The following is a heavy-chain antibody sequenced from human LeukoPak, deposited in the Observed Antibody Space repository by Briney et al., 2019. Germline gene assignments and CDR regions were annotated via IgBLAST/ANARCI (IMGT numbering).Heavy chain of an antibody. Sequence: SVKVSCKASGGTFSSYTISWVRQAPGQGLEWMGRMIPILGIANYAQKFQGRVTITADKSTSTAYMELSSLRSEDTAVHYCARALDYDSSGYYYSDAFDIWGQGTMVTVSS. CDR2: MIPILGIA. V-gene: IGHV1-69*02. D-gene: IGHD3-22*01. CDR1: GGTFSSYT. J-gene: IGHJ3*02. CDR3: ARALDYDSSGYYYSDAFDI.